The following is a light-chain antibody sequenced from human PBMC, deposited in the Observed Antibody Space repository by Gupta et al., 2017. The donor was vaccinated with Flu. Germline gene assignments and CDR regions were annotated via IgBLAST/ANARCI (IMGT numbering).Light chain of an antibody. CDR3: QSYDSTSVV. CDR1: SGNIATYD. J-gene: IGLJ2*01. V-gene: IGLV6-57*01. CDR2: EDN. Sequence: SSGNIATYDVQWYQQRQGSSPTTVIYEDNERPSGVPDRFSGSIDSSSNSSSLTISGLKTEDEAYYYCQSYDSTSVVFGGGTKLTVL.